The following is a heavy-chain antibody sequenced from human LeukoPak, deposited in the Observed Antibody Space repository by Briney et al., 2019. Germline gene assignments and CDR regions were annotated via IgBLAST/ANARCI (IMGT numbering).Heavy chain of an antibody. J-gene: IGHJ6*03. CDR3: ARKNFVVRYYYYYYMDV. CDR1: GFTFSSYS. V-gene: IGHV3-48*01. D-gene: IGHD2-15*01. Sequence: GSLRPSCAASGFTFSSYSMNWVRQAPGKGLEWVSYISSSSSTIYYADSVKGRFTISRDNAKNSLYLQMNSLRAEDTAVYYCARKNFVVRYYYYYYMDVWGKGTTVTVSS. CDR2: ISSSSSTI.